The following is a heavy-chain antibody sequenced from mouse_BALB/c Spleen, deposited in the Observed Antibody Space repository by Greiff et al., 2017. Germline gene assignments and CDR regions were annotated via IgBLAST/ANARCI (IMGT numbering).Heavy chain of an antibody. Sequence: VMLVESGAELARPGASVKMSCKASGYTFSYTMHWVKQRPGQGLEWIGYINPSSGYTNYNQKFKDKATLTADKSSSTAYMQLSSLTSEDSAVYYCARSDYYGSSYGLDYWGQGTTLTVSS. CDR1: GYTFSYT. CDR2: INPSSGYT. D-gene: IGHD1-1*01. V-gene: IGHV1-4*01. J-gene: IGHJ2*01. CDR3: ARSDYYGSSYGLDY.